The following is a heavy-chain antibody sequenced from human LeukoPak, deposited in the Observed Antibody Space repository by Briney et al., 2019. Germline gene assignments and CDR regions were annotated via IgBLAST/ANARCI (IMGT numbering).Heavy chain of an antibody. CDR3: ARDYYGSGSYSNNWFDP. J-gene: IGHJ5*02. CDR1: GDSVSSNSAA. CDR2: TYYRSKWYN. Sequence: SQTLSLTCAIPGDSVSSNSAAWNWIRQSPSRGLEWLGRTYYRSKWYNDYAVSVKSRITINPDTSKNQFSLQLNSVTPEDTAVYYCARDYYGSGSYSNNWFDPWGQGTLVTVSS. V-gene: IGHV6-1*01. D-gene: IGHD3-10*01.